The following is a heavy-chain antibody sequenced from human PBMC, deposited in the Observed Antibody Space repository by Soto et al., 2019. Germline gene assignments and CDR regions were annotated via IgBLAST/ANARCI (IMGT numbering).Heavy chain of an antibody. V-gene: IGHV4-31*03. Sequence: SETLSLTCTVSGGSINSGGYYWSWIRQHPGKGLEWIGYIYYSGSTYYNPSLKSRVTISVDTSKNQFSLKLSSVTAADTAVYYCARSPLEQRVVVPAAIAGPSDYWGQGTLVTVSS. J-gene: IGHJ4*02. CDR2: IYYSGST. CDR1: GGSINSGGYY. CDR3: ARSPLEQRVVVPAAIAGPSDY. D-gene: IGHD2-2*01.